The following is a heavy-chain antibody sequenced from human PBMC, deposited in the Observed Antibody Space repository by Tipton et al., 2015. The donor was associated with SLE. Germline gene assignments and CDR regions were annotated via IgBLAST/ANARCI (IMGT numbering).Heavy chain of an antibody. CDR2: IYYSGGT. Sequence: TLSLTCSVSGGSISSSGYYWGWIRQPPGKGLEWIGTIYYSGGTSYNPSLKSRLTISVDTSKNQFSLKLTSVTAADTAIYYCARGGEYGSSWHPRNYYYMDVWAKGPRSPSP. CDR1: GGSISSSGYY. V-gene: IGHV4-39*07. D-gene: IGHD6-13*01. J-gene: IGHJ6*03. CDR3: ARGGEYGSSWHPRNYYYMDV.